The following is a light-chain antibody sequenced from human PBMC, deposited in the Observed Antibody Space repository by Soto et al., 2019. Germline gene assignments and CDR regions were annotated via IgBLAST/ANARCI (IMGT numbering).Light chain of an antibody. CDR1: SSDVGTYNY. CDR2: DVS. J-gene: IGLJ3*02. Sequence: QSVLTQPASVSASPGQSITISCTGTSSDVGTYNYVSWYQHRPGKAPKLMIYDVSYRPSGVSNRFSGSKSANTASLTISGLQAEDEADYYCSSYTTSNTQVFGGGTKLTVL. CDR3: SSYTTSNTQV. V-gene: IGLV2-14*01.